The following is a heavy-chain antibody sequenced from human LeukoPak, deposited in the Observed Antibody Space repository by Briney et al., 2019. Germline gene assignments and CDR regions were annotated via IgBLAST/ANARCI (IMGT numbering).Heavy chain of an antibody. CDR2: INPNSGGT. CDR3: ARDLKMGYSSGRYSWGTGSSNDY. D-gene: IGHD6-19*01. J-gene: IGHJ4*02. CDR1: GYTFTGYY. V-gene: IGHV1-2*02. Sequence: HRASVKVSCKASGYTFTGYYMHWVRQAPGQGLEWMGWINPNSGGTNYAQKFQGRVTMTRDTSISTAYMELSRLRSDDTAVYYCARDLKMGYSSGRYSWGTGSSNDYWGQGTLVTVSS.